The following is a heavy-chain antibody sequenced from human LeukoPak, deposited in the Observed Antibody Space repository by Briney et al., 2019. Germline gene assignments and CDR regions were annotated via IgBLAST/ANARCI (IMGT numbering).Heavy chain of an antibody. D-gene: IGHD4-17*01. CDR1: GGSFSGYY. V-gene: IGHV4-34*01. J-gene: IGHJ6*03. CDR2: INHSGST. CDR3: ARGFGTTFHYYYCMDV. Sequence: PSETLSLTCAVYGGSFSGYYWSWIRQPPGKGLEWIGEINHSGSTDYNPSLKSRVTISVDTSKNQFSLKLSSVTAADTAVYYCARGFGTTFHYYYCMDVWGKGTTVTVSS.